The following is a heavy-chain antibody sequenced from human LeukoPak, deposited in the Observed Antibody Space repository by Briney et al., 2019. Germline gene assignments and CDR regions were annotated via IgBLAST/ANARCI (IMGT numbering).Heavy chain of an antibody. V-gene: IGHV1-2*02. D-gene: IGHD6-13*01. J-gene: IGHJ4*02. CDR1: GYTFTDYY. Sequence: ASVKVSFKASGYTFTDYYMHWVRQAPGQRLEWMGWVNTDNGGTNFAQKFQGRVTMTRDTSINTAYMELSSLRSDDTAVYYCARDSAAADGIGYDYWGQGTLVTVSS. CDR2: VNTDNGGT. CDR3: ARDSAAADGIGYDY.